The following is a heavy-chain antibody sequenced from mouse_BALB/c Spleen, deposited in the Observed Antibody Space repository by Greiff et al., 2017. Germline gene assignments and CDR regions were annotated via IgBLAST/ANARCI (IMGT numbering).Heavy chain of an antibody. J-gene: IGHJ4*01. V-gene: IGHV1-20*02. D-gene: IGHD2-4*01. Sequence: EVQLQQSGPELVKPGASVKISCKASGYSFTGYFMNWVMQSHGKSLEWIGRINPYNGDTFYNQKFKGKATLTVDKSSSTAHMELRSLASEDSAVYYCARYYDYDVDYAMDYWGQGTSVTVSS. CDR1: GYSFTGYF. CDR2: INPYNGDT. CDR3: ARYYDYDVDYAMDY.